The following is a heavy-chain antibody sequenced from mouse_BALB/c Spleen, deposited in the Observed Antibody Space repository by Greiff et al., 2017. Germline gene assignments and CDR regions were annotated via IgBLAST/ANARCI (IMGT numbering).Heavy chain of an antibody. CDR1: GFTFSSYG. V-gene: IGHV5-6*02. Sequence: EVMLVESGGDLVKPGGSLKLSCAASGFTFSSYGMSWVRQTPDKRLEWVATISSGGSYTYYPDSVKGRFTISRDNAKNTLYLQMSSLKSEDTAMYYCARRGYDYEYYYAMDYWGQGTSVTVSS. D-gene: IGHD2-4*01. CDR2: ISSGGSYT. J-gene: IGHJ4*01. CDR3: ARRGYDYEYYYAMDY.